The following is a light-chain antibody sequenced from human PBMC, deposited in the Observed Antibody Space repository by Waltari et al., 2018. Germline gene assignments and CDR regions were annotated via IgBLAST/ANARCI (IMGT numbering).Light chain of an antibody. V-gene: IGKV1-17*01. CDR3: LQYHTAPLT. CDR2: DAS. J-gene: IGKJ4*01. Sequence: DIQMTQSPSSLSASVGDRVTITCRASQDIINYLNWYQQKPGKTPKRLIYDASSLQSGVPLRFSGSGFGTVFTLTISSLKPEDFATYYCLQYHTAPLTFGGGTKVEI. CDR1: QDIINY.